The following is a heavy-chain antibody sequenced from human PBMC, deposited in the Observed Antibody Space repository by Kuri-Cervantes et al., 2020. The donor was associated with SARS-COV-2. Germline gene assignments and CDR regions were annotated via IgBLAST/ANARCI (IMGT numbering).Heavy chain of an antibody. D-gene: IGHD3-16*01. V-gene: IGHV3-30*18. Sequence: GGSLRLSCAASGFTFSSYGMHWVRQTPGKGLEWVAVISYDGSNKDYADSVKGRFTISRDNSKNTLYLQMNSLRAEDTAVYYCAKDLGDYGMDVWGQGTTVTVSS. CDR3: AKDLGDYGMDV. CDR2: ISYDGSNK. J-gene: IGHJ6*02. CDR1: GFTFSSYG.